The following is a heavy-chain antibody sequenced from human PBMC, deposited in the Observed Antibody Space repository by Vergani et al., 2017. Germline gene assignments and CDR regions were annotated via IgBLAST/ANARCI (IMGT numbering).Heavy chain of an antibody. Sequence: VQLVESGGGLVQPGGSLRLSCAASGFTFSSYAMHWVRQAPGKGLEWVAVISYDGSNKYYADSVKGRFTISRDNSKNTLYLQMNSLRAEDTDVYYCARGVGASYYVDYWGQGTLVTVSS. CDR1: GFTFSSYA. V-gene: IGHV3-30-3*01. CDR2: ISYDGSNK. J-gene: IGHJ4*02. D-gene: IGHD1-26*01. CDR3: ARGVGASYYVDY.